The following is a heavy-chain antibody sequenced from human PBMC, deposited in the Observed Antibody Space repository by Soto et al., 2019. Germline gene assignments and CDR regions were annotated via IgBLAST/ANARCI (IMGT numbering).Heavy chain of an antibody. J-gene: IGHJ4*02. CDR2: IYWNGDK. V-gene: IGHV2-5*01. CDR1: GFSLSTSGVG. CDR3: AHRPSGWFLFDY. Sequence: QITLKESGPTLVKPTQTLTLTCTFSGFSLSTSGVGVGWIRQSPGKALQWLALIYWNGDKRYNPSLKTRLTITKDTSKNHVVLTLTNMDPVDTATYYCAHRPSGWFLFDYWGQGTLVTVSS. D-gene: IGHD6-19*01.